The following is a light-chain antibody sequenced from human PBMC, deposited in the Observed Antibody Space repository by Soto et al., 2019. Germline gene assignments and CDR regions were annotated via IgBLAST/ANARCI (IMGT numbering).Light chain of an antibody. CDR3: CSSAGTYTSV. J-gene: IGLJ3*02. Sequence: QSALTPPRSVSGSPGQSVTISCTGTSSDVGGYHYVSRYQQQPGKAPKLIIYDVSKRPSGVPDRFSGSKSGNSASLPISGLQAEDEAAYYCCSSAGTYTSVFGGGTKLTVL. CDR2: DVS. V-gene: IGLV2-11*01. CDR1: SSDVGGYHY.